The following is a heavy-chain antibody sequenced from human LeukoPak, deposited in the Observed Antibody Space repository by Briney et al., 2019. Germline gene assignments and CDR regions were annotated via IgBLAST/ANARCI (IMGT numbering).Heavy chain of an antibody. CDR2: ISSSSSYI. CDR1: GFTFSSYS. CDR3: ARVNYYDSSGYYSAPLIDY. D-gene: IGHD3-22*01. J-gene: IGHJ4*02. Sequence: GGSLRLSCAASGFTFSSYSMNWVRQAPGKGLEWVSSISSSSSYIYYADSVKGRFTISRDNAKNSLYLQMNSLRAEDTAVYYCARVNYYDSSGYYSAPLIDYWGQGTLVTVSS. V-gene: IGHV3-21*01.